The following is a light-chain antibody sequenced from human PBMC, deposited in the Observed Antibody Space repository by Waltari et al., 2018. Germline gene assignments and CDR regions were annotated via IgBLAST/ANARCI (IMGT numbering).Light chain of an antibody. CDR2: EVS. Sequence: QSALTQPPSASGSPGPSVTIPCTGTSSDVGPYNYVSLYQQHPGKAPKLMISEVSKRPSGVPDRFSGSKSGNTASLTVSGLQSEDEADYYCSSYGGSNTVVFGGGTKLTVL. V-gene: IGLV2-8*01. CDR1: SSDVGPYNY. J-gene: IGLJ2*01. CDR3: SSYGGSNTVV.